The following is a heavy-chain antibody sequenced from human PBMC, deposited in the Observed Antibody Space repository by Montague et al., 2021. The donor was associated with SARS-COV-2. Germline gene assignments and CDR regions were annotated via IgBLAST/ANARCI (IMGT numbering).Heavy chain of an antibody. Sequence: SETLSLTCTVTGDSVISDKYYWSWIRQPPGKGLEWIGFIYDSGSTSYNPSLHSRVTITIDTSKNQFSLNLMPVTPADTAVYYCVKGSGYPWGQGTLVTVSS. D-gene: IGHD3-22*01. CDR2: IYDSGST. CDR3: VKGSGYP. J-gene: IGHJ5*02. V-gene: IGHV4-61*01. CDR1: GDSVISDKYY.